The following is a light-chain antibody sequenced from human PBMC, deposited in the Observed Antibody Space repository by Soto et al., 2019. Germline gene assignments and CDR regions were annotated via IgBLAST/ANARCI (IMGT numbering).Light chain of an antibody. CDR3: SSYAGSNNVV. CDR1: SSEVGGYNY. CDR2: EVT. Sequence: QSVLTQPPSASGSPGQSVTISCTGTSSEVGGYNYGSWYQQHPGKAPKLMIYEVTKRPSGVPDRFSGSKSGNTASLTVSGLQAEDEADYYCSSYAGSNNVVFGGGTKLTVL. J-gene: IGLJ2*01. V-gene: IGLV2-8*01.